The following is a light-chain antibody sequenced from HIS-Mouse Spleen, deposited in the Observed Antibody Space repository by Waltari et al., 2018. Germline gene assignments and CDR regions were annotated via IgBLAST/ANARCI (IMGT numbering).Light chain of an antibody. CDR2: EGS. V-gene: IGLV2-23*01. Sequence: QSALTQPASVSGSPGQSIPLSCTATSSYVVSYHLFSWYQQHPGKAPKLMIYEGSKRPSGVSNRFSGSKSGNTASLTISGLQAEDEADYYCCSYAGSSTLVFGGGTKLTVL. CDR1: SSYVVSYHL. J-gene: IGLJ2*01. CDR3: CSYAGSSTLV.